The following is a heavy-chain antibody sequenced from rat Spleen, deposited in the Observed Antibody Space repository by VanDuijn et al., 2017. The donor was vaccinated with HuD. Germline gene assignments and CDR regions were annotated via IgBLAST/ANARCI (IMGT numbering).Heavy chain of an antibody. CDR1: GFTFSTNW. J-gene: IGHJ4*01. V-gene: IGHV5-29*01. D-gene: IGHD4-5*01. CDR2: INYDGRST. Sequence: EVQLVESGGGLVQPGGPLKLSCAASGFTFSTNWLNWIRQAPGKGLEWVATINYDGRSTFYRDSVRARFTISRDNANNTLYLQMDSLKSEDTATYYCGRHGRGKTTYYYVMDVWGQGASVTVSS. CDR3: GRHGRGKTTYYYVMDV.